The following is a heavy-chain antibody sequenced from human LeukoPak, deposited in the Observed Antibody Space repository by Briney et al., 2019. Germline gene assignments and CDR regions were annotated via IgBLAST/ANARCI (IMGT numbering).Heavy chain of an antibody. CDR2: ISAYNGNT. CDR1: GGTFSSYA. CDR3: ARDVNLDYGMDV. J-gene: IGHJ6*02. D-gene: IGHD1-1*01. V-gene: IGHV1-18*01. Sequence: ASVKVSCKASGGTFSSYAISWVRQAPGQGLEWMGWISAYNGNTNYAQKLQGRVTMTTDTSTSTAYMELRSLRSDDTAVYYCARDVNLDYGMDVWGQGTMVTVSS.